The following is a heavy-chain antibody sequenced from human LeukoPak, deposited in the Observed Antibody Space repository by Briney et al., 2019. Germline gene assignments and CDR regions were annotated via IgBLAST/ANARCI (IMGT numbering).Heavy chain of an antibody. Sequence: SETLSLTCTVSGGSISSGDYYWSWIRQPPGKGLEWIGYIYYSGSTYYNPSLKSRVTISVDTSKNQFSLKLSSVIAADTAMYYCARVGGSNYYYYGMDVWGQGTTVTVSS. V-gene: IGHV4-30-4*02. CDR3: ARVGGSNYYYYGMDV. J-gene: IGHJ6*02. CDR2: IYYSGST. D-gene: IGHD2-15*01. CDR1: GGSISSGDYY.